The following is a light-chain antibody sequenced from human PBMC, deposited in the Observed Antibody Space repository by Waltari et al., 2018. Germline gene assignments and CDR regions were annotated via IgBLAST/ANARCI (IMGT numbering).Light chain of an antibody. Sequence: EIVLTQSPGTLSLSPGERATLSCRASQSVSRYLAWYQQRPGPAPRLRIHDTSTRATGIPDRFSGSGSGTDFSLTISRLEPEDFAVYYCQKYGTLPATFGQGTKVEI. J-gene: IGKJ1*01. CDR3: QKYGTLPAT. CDR1: QSVSRY. V-gene: IGKV3-20*01. CDR2: DTS.